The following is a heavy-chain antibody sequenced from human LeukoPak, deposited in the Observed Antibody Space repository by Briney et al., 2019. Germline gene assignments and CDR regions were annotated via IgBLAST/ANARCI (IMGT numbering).Heavy chain of an antibody. CDR1: VFTFDDQA. Sequence: GRSLRLSCAASVFTFDDQAMHWVRQAPGKGLEWVSGISWNSGTIGYADSVKGRFTISRDNVKNSLYLQMNSLRVEDTALYYCAKDDQRDYYYGMDVWGQGTTVTVSS. J-gene: IGHJ6*02. D-gene: IGHD2-2*01. CDR2: ISWNSGTI. V-gene: IGHV3-9*01. CDR3: AKDDQRDYYYGMDV.